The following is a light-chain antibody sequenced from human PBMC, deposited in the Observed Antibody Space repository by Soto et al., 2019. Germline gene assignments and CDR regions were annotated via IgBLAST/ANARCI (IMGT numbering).Light chain of an antibody. J-gene: IGKJ5*01. CDR2: GAS. CDR3: QHYGDSPIT. V-gene: IGKV3-20*01. CDR1: QSVSSY. Sequence: EIVLKKSPATLSLYKGERATLSCRASQSVSSYLAWYQQKPGQAPRLLISGASSRATGIPDRFSGSGSETDFTLTIGRLEPEDFALYFCQHYGDSPITFGHVRRLEI.